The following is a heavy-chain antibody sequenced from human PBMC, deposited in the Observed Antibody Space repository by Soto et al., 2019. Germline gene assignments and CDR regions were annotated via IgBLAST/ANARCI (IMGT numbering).Heavy chain of an antibody. V-gene: IGHV4-39*01. CDR1: GGSISSSVYY. D-gene: IGHD5-12*01. Sequence: SETLSLTCTVSGGSISSSVYYWGWIRHPPGKGLEWIGSMYYSGITYYNPSLKSRVTISVDTSKNQFSLKLSSVTAADTAVYFCARPRGYTGYEWRYFDYWGQGTLVTVSS. CDR2: MYYSGIT. J-gene: IGHJ4*02. CDR3: ARPRGYTGYEWRYFDY.